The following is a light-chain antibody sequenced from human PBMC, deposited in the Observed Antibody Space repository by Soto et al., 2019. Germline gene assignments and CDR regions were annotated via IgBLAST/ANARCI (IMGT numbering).Light chain of an antibody. Sequence: EIVMTQSPATLSVSPGERATLSCRASQSVSSNLAWYQQKPGQAPRLLIYGASTRATGIPARFSGSGSGTEFTLTINSRQSEDFAGYYCQQYDNWTWTFGQGTKVDTK. CDR3: QQYDNWTWT. V-gene: IGKV3-15*01. CDR1: QSVSSN. CDR2: GAS. J-gene: IGKJ1*01.